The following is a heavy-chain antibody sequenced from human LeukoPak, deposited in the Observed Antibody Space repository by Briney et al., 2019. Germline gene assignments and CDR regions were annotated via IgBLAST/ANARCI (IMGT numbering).Heavy chain of an antibody. J-gene: IGHJ4*02. CDR2: IYSSGST. D-gene: IGHD2-15*01. CDR3: AREGRSSTPGY. V-gene: IGHV4-4*07. CDR1: GGSISSYH. Sequence: PSETLSLTCTVSGGSISSYHWSWIRQPAGKGLEWIGRIYSSGSTDYNPSLKSRVTMSVDTSKNQFSLKLGSVTAADTAVYFCAREGRSSTPGYWGQGTRVTVSS.